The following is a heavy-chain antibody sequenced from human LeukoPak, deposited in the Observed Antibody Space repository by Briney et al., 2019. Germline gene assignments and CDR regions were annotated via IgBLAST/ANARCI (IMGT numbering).Heavy chain of an antibody. V-gene: IGHV3-48*03. Sequence: GGSLRLSCAASGFTFSSYEMNWVRQAPGKGLEWVSYISSSGSTIYYADSVKGRFTISRDNAKNSLYLQMNSLRAEDTALYHCARGRGVVLHYYMDVWGKGTTVTISS. J-gene: IGHJ6*03. D-gene: IGHD3-10*01. CDR1: GFTFSSYE. CDR3: ARGRGVVLHYYMDV. CDR2: ISSSGSTI.